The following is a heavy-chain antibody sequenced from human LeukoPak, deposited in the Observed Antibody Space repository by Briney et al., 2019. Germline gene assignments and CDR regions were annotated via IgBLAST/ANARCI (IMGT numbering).Heavy chain of an antibody. D-gene: IGHD2-2*02. V-gene: IGHV1-2*02. CDR2: IDPTSGGT. Sequence: ASVRVSCKTSGYTFIWYYLHWVGQAPGQGREWMGRIDPTSGGTHYAQKFQGRVTVTRDTSTSTVYMELSGLRSDDTAVYYCARVPGPYTTSRFDYWGQGTLVPVSS. CDR3: ARVPGPYTTSRFDY. J-gene: IGHJ4*02. CDR1: GYTFIWYY.